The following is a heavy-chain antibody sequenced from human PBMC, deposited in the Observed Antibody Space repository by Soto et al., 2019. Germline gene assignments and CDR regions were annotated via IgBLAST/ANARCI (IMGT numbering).Heavy chain of an antibody. CDR2: IYYSGGT. J-gene: IGHJ4*02. Sequence: TLSLTCTVSGGSISSYYWSWIRQPPGKGLEWIGYIYYSGGTNYNPSLKSRVTISVDTSKNQFSLKLSSVTAADTAVYYCARDRYSYGTQYYFDYWGQGTLVTVSS. CDR3: ARDRYSYGTQYYFDY. D-gene: IGHD5-18*01. CDR1: GGSISSYY. V-gene: IGHV4-59*01.